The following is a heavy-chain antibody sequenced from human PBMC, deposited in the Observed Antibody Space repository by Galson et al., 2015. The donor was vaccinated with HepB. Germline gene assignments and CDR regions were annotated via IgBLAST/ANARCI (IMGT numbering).Heavy chain of an antibody. CDR1: GFTFSDYY. CDR2: ISSSSSYT. CDR3: ARDRPVGPWFGELESYYYYGMDV. J-gene: IGHJ6*02. D-gene: IGHD3-10*01. V-gene: IGHV3-11*06. Sequence: SLRLSCAASGFTFSDYYMSWIRQAPGKGLEWVSYISSSSSYTNYADSVKGRFTISRDNAKNSLYLQMNSLRAEDTAVYYCARDRPVGPWFGELESYYYYGMDVWGQGTTVTVSS.